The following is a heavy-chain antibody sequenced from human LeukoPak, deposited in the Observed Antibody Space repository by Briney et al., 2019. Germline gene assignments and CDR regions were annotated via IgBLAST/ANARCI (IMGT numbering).Heavy chain of an antibody. Sequence: GGSLRLSCAASGFTFSIYAMSWVRQAPGKGLEWVSAISGSGGSTYYADSVKGRFTISRDNSKNTLYLQMNSLRAEDTAVYYCAKLGGATPYFDYWGQGTLVTVSS. V-gene: IGHV3-23*01. D-gene: IGHD1-26*01. CDR3: AKLGGATPYFDY. J-gene: IGHJ4*02. CDR1: GFTFSIYA. CDR2: ISGSGGST.